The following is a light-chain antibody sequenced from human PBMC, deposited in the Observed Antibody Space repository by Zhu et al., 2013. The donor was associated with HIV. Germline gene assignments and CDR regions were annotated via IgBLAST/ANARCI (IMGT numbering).Light chain of an antibody. CDR3: QQYYSTPPT. V-gene: IGKV4-1*01. CDR2: WAS. J-gene: IGKJ2*01. Sequence: DIVMTQSPDSLAVSLGERATINCKSSQSILYSSNNKNYLAWYQQKPGQPPKLLIYWASTRESGVPDRFSGSGTGTHFTLTINSLQAEDVAVYFCQQYYSTPPTFGQGTKVQIK. CDR1: QSILYSSNNKNY.